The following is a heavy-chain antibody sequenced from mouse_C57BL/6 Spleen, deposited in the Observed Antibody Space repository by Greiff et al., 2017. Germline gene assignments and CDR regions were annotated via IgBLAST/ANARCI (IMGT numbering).Heavy chain of an antibody. D-gene: IGHD2-4*01. CDR1: GYSITSGYY. J-gene: IGHJ4*01. Sequence: EVQLQESGPGLVKPSQSLSLTCSVTGYSITSGYYWNWIRQFPGNKLEWMGYISYDGSNNYNPSLKNRISITRDTSKNQFFLKLNSVTTEDTATYYCASIYYDYEREAMDYWGQGTSVTVSS. V-gene: IGHV3-6*01. CDR3: ASIYYDYEREAMDY. CDR2: ISYDGSN.